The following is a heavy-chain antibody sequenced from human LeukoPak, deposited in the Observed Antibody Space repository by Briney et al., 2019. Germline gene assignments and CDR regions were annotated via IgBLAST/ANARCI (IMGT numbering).Heavy chain of an antibody. CDR1: GGSISSSNYY. J-gene: IGHJ4*02. V-gene: IGHV4-39*01. D-gene: IGHD6-13*01. Sequence: KASETLSLTCTVSGGSISSSNYYWGWIRQPPGKGLEWIGSIYYSGSTYYNPSLKSRVTISVDTSKNQFSLKLSSVTAADTAVYYCARHSRGIADYWGQGTLVTVSS. CDR2: IYYSGST. CDR3: ARHSRGIADY.